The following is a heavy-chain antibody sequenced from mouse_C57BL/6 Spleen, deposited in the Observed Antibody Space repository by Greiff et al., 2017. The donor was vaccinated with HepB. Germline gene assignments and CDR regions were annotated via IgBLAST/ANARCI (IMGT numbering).Heavy chain of an antibody. D-gene: IGHD1-1*01. CDR3: ARDRDYGSSSDWYFDV. V-gene: IGHV3-1*01. CDR1: GYSITSGYD. CDR2: ISYSGST. Sequence: ESGPGMVKPSQSLSLTCTVTGYSITSGYDWHWIRHFPGNKLEWMGYISYSGSTNYNPSLKSRISITHDTSKNHFFLKLNSVTTEDTATYYCARDRDYGSSSDWYFDVWGTGTTVTVSS. J-gene: IGHJ1*03.